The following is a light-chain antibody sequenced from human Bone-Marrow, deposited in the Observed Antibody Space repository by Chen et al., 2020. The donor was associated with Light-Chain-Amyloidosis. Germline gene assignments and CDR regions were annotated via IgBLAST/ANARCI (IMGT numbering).Light chain of an antibody. V-gene: IGLV2-14*03. Sequence: QSALTQPASVSGSPGPSITISCTGTSNDVGGYNYVYWYQQHPGKAPKLMIYDVSNVPSGVSNRFSGSKSGNTASLTISGLQAEDEADYYCSSYTSSDTLVFGGGTKVTVL. CDR2: DVS. CDR3: SSYTSSDTLV. J-gene: IGLJ3*02. CDR1: SNDVGGYNY.